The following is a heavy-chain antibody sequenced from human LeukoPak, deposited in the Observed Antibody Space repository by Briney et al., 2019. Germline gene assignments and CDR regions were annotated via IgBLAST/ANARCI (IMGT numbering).Heavy chain of an antibody. V-gene: IGHV3-74*01. CDR1: GFTFSTYW. CDR2: INGEGDNR. CDR3: AGGSGWLVDF. J-gene: IGHJ3*01. Sequence: GVSLRLSCAASGFTFSTYWMLWFRRAPGKGLDWVSLINGEGDNRQYADSVKGRFTISRDNAKNTLYVQMNGLRVEDTAIYYCAGGSGWLVDFWGQGTMVTVSS. D-gene: IGHD6-19*01.